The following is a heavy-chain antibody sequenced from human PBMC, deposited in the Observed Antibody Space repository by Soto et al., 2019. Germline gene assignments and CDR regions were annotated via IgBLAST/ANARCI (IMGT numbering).Heavy chain of an antibody. D-gene: IGHD4-17*01. CDR3: ARGLHTVTMAYGFHX. CDR2: IYHSGST. V-gene: IGHV4-38-2*01. J-gene: IGHJ5*02. CDR1: GYSISSVYY. Sequence: DTLSLTFAVSGYSISSVYYWGWIRQPPGNGLEWIWSIYHSGSTYYNPSLKSRVTISVDTSKNQFSLKLSSVTAADTAVYYCARGLHTVTMAYGFHXSGQGTRVTVSX.